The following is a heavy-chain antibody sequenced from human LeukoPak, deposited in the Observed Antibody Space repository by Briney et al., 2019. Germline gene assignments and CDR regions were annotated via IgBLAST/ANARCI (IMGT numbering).Heavy chain of an antibody. CDR1: GFTFSSYW. CDR2: IHSDGDTT. D-gene: IGHD1-26*01. Sequence: GGSLRLSCAASGFTFSSYWMHWVGQAPGKGLVWVSRIHSDGDTTTYADSVKGRFTISRDNAKNTLYLQISSLRAEDTALYYCARGSGSYAYFDYWGQGTLVTVSS. V-gene: IGHV3-74*01. CDR3: ARGSGSYAYFDY. J-gene: IGHJ4*02.